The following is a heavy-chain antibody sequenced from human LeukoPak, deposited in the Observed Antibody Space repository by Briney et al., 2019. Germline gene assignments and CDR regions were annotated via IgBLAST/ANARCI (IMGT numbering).Heavy chain of an antibody. CDR1: GYTFTSYG. Sequence: ASVKVSCKASGYTFTSYGISWVRQAPGQGLEWMGWISAYNGNTNYAQKLQGRVTMTTDTSTSTAYMELRSLRSDDTAVYCCARRYIAVAGTSWFDPWGQGTLVTVSS. CDR3: ARRYIAVAGTSWFDP. J-gene: IGHJ5*02. D-gene: IGHD6-19*01. CDR2: ISAYNGNT. V-gene: IGHV1-18*04.